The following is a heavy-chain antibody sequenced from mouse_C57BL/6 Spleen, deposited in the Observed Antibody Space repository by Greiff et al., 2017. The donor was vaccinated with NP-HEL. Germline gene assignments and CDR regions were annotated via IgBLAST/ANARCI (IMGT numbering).Heavy chain of an antibody. CDR1: GYAFSSYW. Sequence: VQLQQSGAELVKPGASVKISCKASGYAFSSYWMNWVKQRPGKGLEWIGQIYTGDGDTNYTGKFKGKATLTADKSSSTAYMQLSSLTSEDSAVYFGARKDYGSSYGWYFDVWGPGTTVTVSS. CDR3: ARKDYGSSYGWYFDV. J-gene: IGHJ1*01. D-gene: IGHD1-1*01. CDR2: IYTGDGDT. V-gene: IGHV1-80*01.